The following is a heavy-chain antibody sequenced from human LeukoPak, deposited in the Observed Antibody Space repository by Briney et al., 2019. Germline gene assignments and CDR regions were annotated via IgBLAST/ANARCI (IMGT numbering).Heavy chain of an antibody. CDR1: GFTFSTYW. CDR2: IKGDGSKE. J-gene: IGHJ5*02. CDR3: VRVSINKVGSTNYVTFAS. Sequence: GGSLRLSCGASGFTFSTYWMTWVRQAPGKGLEWVANIKGDGSKENYVDSVKGRFTISRDNAKNSMYLEMTSLRAEDTAVYHCVRVSINKVGSTNYVTFASWGRETPVTV. V-gene: IGHV3-7*04. D-gene: IGHD2-8*01.